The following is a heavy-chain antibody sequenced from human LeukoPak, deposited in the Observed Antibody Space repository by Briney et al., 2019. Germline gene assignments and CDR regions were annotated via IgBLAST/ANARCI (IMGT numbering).Heavy chain of an antibody. D-gene: IGHD3-22*01. Sequence: GGSLRLSCAASGFTFSTYTMNWVRQAPGKGLKWVASIKQDGGEKYYVDSVKGRFTISRDNAKNSLYLQMDSLRGEDTAVYYCAREPGGYNDYWGQGTLVTVSS. CDR2: IKQDGGEK. CDR1: GFTFSTYT. J-gene: IGHJ4*02. V-gene: IGHV3-7*05. CDR3: AREPGGYNDY.